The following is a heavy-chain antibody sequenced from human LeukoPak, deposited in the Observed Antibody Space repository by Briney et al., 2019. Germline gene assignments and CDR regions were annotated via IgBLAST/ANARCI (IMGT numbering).Heavy chain of an antibody. Sequence: SETLSLTCAGYGWTFSGYYWSWIRQPPGKELDWIGEINHSGSTNYNPSLNSRVTVSVDTSKNQFSLKLRSVTAADTAVYYCARNLYSSVPYWYCDLWGRGTLVTVSS. CDR2: INHSGST. V-gene: IGHV4-34*01. J-gene: IGHJ2*01. CDR1: GWTFSGYY. CDR3: ARNLYSSVPYWYCDL. D-gene: IGHD6-19*01.